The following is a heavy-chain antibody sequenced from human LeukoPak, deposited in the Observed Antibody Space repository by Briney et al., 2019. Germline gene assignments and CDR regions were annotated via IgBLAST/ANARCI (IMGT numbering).Heavy chain of an antibody. CDR3: AKDTTKVAAAGTSPNWFDP. CDR1: GFTVSSNS. V-gene: IGHV3-66*01. D-gene: IGHD6-13*01. J-gene: IGHJ5*02. Sequence: GGSLRLSCAASGFTVSSNSMSWVRQAPGKGLEWVSVIYSGGSTYYADSVKGRFTISRDNSKNTLYLQMNSLRAEDTAVYYCAKDTTKVAAAGTSPNWFDPWGQGTLVTVSS. CDR2: IYSGGST.